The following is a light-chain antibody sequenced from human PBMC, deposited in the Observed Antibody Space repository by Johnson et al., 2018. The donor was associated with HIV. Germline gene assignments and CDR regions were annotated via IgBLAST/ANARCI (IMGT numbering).Light chain of an antibody. J-gene: IGLJ1*01. CDR1: SSNIGNKY. CDR2: KNN. V-gene: IGLV1-51*02. Sequence: QSLLTQPPSVSAAPGQKVTISCSGSSSNIGNKYVSWYQILPGTAPKLLIYKNNQRPSGIPDRFSGSKSGTSATLGITGLQTGDEADYYCGTWDTSLSTGGAFGPGTKVTVL. CDR3: GTWDTSLSTGGA.